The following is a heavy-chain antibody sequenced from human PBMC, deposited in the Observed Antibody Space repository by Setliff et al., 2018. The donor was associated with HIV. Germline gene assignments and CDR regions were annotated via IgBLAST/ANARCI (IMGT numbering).Heavy chain of an antibody. CDR2: IYTSGIT. Sequence: PSETLSLTCTVSGGSISSGSYYWSWIRQPAGKGLEWIGHIYTSGITHYDPSLKSRVSISVDASKNQFSLRLNSVTVADTAVYFCARSSRGSLRDLDYWGPGTLVTVSS. CDR1: GGSISSGSYY. D-gene: IGHD2-21*02. V-gene: IGHV4-61*09. J-gene: IGHJ4*02. CDR3: ARSSRGSLRDLDY.